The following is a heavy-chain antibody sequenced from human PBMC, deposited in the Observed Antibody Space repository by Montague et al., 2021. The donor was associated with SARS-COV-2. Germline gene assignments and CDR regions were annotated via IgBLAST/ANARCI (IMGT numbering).Heavy chain of an antibody. CDR2: IYYSGST. V-gene: IGHV4-59*08. D-gene: IGHD3-3*01. J-gene: IGHJ5*02. CDR3: ARHRPITIFGVVIIPSWFDP. Sequence: SETLSLTCTVAGGSISSYYWSWIRQHPGKGLEWIGYIYYSGSTNYKPSLKSRVAISVDTSKNQFSLKLSSVTAADTAVYNCARHRPITIFGVVIIPSWFDPWGQGTLVTVSS. CDR1: GGSISSYY.